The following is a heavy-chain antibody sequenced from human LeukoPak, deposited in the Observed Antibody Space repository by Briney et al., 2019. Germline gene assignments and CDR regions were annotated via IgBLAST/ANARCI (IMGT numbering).Heavy chain of an antibody. CDR3: ARVTRWELPDYYFDY. CDR1: GFTFSSYS. V-gene: IGHV3-21*01. CDR2: ISSSSSYI. Sequence: GGSLRLSCAASGFTFSSYSMNWVRQAPGKGLEWVSSISSSSSYIYYADSVKGRFTISRDNAKNSLYLQMNSLRAEDTAVYYCARVTRWELPDYYFDYWGQGTLVTVSS. D-gene: IGHD1-26*01. J-gene: IGHJ4*02.